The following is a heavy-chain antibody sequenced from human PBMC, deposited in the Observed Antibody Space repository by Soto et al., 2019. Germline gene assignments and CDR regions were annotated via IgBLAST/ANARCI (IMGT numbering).Heavy chain of an antibody. V-gene: IGHV4-59*08. D-gene: IGHD3-10*01. CDR3: ARQGFGELHGLVDV. J-gene: IGHJ6*02. CDR1: GGPMNNYY. CDR2: MGYNGFT. Sequence: QVQLQESGPGLVKPSETLSLTCTISGGPMNNYYCSWFRQPRGQGLEWIGYMGYNGFTRYNPSLKSRVAISLDTSKNQFSLRLSSVTAADTALYNCARQGFGELHGLVDVWGQGITVTVSS.